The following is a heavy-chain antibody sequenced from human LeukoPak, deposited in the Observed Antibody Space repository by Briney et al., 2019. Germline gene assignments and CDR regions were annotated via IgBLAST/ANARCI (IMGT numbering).Heavy chain of an antibody. J-gene: IGHJ6*02. V-gene: IGHV3-53*04. CDR1: GFTVSSNY. CDR3: ARVVADYDFWSGLLPGGMDV. Sequence: GGSLRLSCAASGFTVSSNYMSWVRQAPGKGLEWVSVIYSGGSTYYADSAKGRFTISRHNSKNTLYLQMNSLRAEDTAVYYCARVVADYDFWSGLLPGGMDVWGQGTTVTVSS. D-gene: IGHD3-3*01. CDR2: IYSGGST.